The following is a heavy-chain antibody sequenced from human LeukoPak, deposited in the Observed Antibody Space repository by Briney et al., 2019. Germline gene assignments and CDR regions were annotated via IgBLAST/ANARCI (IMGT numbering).Heavy chain of an antibody. J-gene: IGHJ4*02. CDR3: AQIRWPASKY. CDR1: GFTFNMFW. D-gene: IGHD2-2*01. V-gene: IGHV3-7*01. CDR2: IKGDASEK. Sequence: GGSLRLSCAGSGFTFNMFWLSWVRQAPGRGLEWVANIKGDASEKYYVDSVKGRFTISRDNAKSSLYLQMNSLRVEDTGLYYCAQIRWPASKYWGQGTLVTVSS.